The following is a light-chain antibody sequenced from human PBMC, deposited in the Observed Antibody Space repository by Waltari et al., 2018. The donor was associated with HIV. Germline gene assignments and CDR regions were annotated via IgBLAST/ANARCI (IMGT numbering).Light chain of an antibody. CDR3: ASWDDSLSGWV. V-gene: IGLV1-47*01. CDR2: RNN. CDR1: SSNIGGNY. Sequence: QSVLTQPPSASGTPGQTVTISCSGSSSNIGGNYVYWYQRLPGTAPKLLIYRNNQRPSGVPDRFSGSKSGTSASLAISGPRSEDEADYYCASWDDSLSGWVFGGGTKVTVL. J-gene: IGLJ3*02.